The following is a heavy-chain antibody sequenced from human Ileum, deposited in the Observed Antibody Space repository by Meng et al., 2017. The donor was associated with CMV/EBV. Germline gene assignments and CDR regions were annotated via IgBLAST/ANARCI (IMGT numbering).Heavy chain of an antibody. J-gene: IGHJ1*01. V-gene: IGHV4-59*01. CDR2: VYSSGYT. D-gene: IGHD6-19*01. CDR1: GDSINNYY. CDR3: AKWSDMAV. Sequence: SETLSLTCTVSGDSINNYYWGWIRQPPGKGLEWIGYVYSSGYTNYNPSLKSRVTISVDTSNNQYSLRLSYVTAADTAMYYCAKWSDMAVWGQGTLVTVSS.